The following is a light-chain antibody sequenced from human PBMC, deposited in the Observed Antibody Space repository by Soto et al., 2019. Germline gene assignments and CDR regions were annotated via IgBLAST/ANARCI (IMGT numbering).Light chain of an antibody. CDR2: EVS. CDR1: SSDVGAYDF. V-gene: IGLV2-14*03. CDR3: STYTSSSTRV. J-gene: IGLJ1*01. Sequence: SALTQPASVCVSPGQSITISCTGTSSDVGAYDFVSWYQQHPDKAPKLMIYEVSNRPSGVSNRFSGSKSVNTATLTISGLQAEDEADYYCSTYTSSSTRVFGTGTKATVL.